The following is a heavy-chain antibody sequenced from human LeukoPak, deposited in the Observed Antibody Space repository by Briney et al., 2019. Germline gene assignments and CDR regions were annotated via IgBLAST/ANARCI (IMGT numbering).Heavy chain of an antibody. Sequence: GGSLRLSCAASGFTFNTYTMNWVRQAPGKGLEWVSSISSSSSYIYYADSVKGRFTISRDNAKNSLYLQMNSLRAEDTAVYYCARGLNYYDSSGYYNYWGQGTLVTVSS. CDR1: GFTFNTYT. CDR3: ARGLNYYDSSGYYNY. V-gene: IGHV3-21*01. CDR2: ISSSSSYI. J-gene: IGHJ4*02. D-gene: IGHD3-22*01.